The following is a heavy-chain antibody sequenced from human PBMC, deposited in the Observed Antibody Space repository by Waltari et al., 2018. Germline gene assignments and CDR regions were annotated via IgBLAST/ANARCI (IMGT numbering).Heavy chain of an antibody. D-gene: IGHD2-21*01. V-gene: IGHV4-38-2*01. CDR1: DYSIINVYY. CDR2: INYSGNR. Sequence: RESGPGLVRTSETLSLNSDLSDYSIINVYYCCWIRQPPGKGLEWIARINYSGNRYINPSFESRVTISVDTSSNQFSLQLHSVTAADTAVYFCGRLGGSMTTYQTFRDHWGQGILVNVSS. CDR3: GRLGGSMTTYQTFRDH. J-gene: IGHJ5*02.